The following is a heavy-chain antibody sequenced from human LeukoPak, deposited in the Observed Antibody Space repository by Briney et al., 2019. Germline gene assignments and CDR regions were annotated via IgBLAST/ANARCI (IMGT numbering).Heavy chain of an antibody. CDR1: RFSVSSGDYY. D-gene: IGHD2/OR15-2a*01. J-gene: IGHJ4*02. Sequence: SETLSLTCTVSRFSVSSGDYYWTWIRQPPGKGLEWIGYISYSGSTNYNPSLKSRVTISIDTSKNQISLKLSSVTAADTAVYYCAAWQNRLFDYWGQGTLVTVCS. CDR2: ISYSGST. V-gene: IGHV4-61*08. CDR3: AAWQNRLFDY.